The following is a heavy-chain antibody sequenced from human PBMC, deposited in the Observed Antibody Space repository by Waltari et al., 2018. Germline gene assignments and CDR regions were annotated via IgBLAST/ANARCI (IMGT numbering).Heavy chain of an antibody. CDR2: FDLEDGET. D-gene: IGHD3-10*01. CDR1: GYTLTELS. CDR3: ASLLWFGESEGIDY. Sequence: QVQLVQSGAEVKKPGASVKVSCKVSGYTLTELSMHWVRQAPGKGLGGMGGFDLEDGETIYAQKFQGSVTMTDDTSTDTAYMELSSLISEDTAVYYCASLLWFGESEGIDYWGQGTLVTVSS. V-gene: IGHV1-24*01. J-gene: IGHJ4*02.